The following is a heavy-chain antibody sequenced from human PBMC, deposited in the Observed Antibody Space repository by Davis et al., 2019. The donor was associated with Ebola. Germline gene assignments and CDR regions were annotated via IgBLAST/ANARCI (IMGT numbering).Heavy chain of an antibody. CDR2: TYYNSKWYN. J-gene: IGHJ4*02. V-gene: IGHV6-1*01. D-gene: IGHD3-10*01. CDR3: ARVSTYYYGAVTQRHFDR. CDR1: GDSVSISSGG. Sequence: PSETLSLTCAVSGDSVSISSGGYNWIRQSPSRGLEWLGRTYYNSKWYNDYAVYLKSRININPDTSKNQFSLKLKSVTAADTAVYYCARVSTYYYGAVTQRHFDRWGQGTLVTVSS.